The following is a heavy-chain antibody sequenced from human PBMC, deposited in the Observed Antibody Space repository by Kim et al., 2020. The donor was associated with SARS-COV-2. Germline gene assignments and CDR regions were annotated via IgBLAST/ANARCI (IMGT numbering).Heavy chain of an antibody. CDR2: IYYSGSA. CDR3: ARAEQCQDFDY. D-gene: IGHD6-19*01. V-gene: IGHV4-59*13. CDR1: GGSINYY. J-gene: IGHJ4*02. Sequence: SETLSLTCTVSGGSINYYWGWIRQPPGKGLEWIGYIYYSGSADYNPSLKIRLTISVDMFKKQFYLKLRAVTAADTAVYYCARAEQCQDFDYWGEGTLVTVST.